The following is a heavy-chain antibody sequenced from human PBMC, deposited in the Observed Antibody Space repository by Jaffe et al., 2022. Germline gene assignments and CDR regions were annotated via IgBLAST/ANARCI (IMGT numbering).Heavy chain of an antibody. CDR2: IYSGGST. CDR3: ARGIRRELRGGPDVDAFDI. D-gene: IGHD1-26*01. J-gene: IGHJ3*02. V-gene: IGHV3-66*02. Sequence: EVQLVESGGGLVQPGGSLRLSCAASGFTVSSNYMSWVRQAPGKGLEWVSVIYSGGSTYYADSVKGRFTISRDNSKNTLYLQMNSLRAEDTAVYYCARGIRRELRGGPDVDAFDIWGQGTMVTVSS. CDR1: GFTVSSNY.